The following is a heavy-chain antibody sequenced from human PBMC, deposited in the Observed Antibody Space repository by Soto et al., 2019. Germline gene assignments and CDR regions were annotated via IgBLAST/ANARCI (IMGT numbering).Heavy chain of an antibody. CDR3: PSDLPGRADV. CDR2: MIEDGGTT. CDR1: GFPFSSNW. J-gene: IGHJ6*02. Sequence: GGSMRLSCAVSGFPFSSNWMHWVSQAAGKGLVWGSRMIEDGGTTDYADSVKGRFTISRDNAKNTLYLQMNSLRVKDTAVYYCPSDLPGRADVWGPGTTATVSS. V-gene: IGHV3-74*01.